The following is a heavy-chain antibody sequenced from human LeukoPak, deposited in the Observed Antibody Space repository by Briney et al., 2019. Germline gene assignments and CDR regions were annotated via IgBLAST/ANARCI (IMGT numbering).Heavy chain of an antibody. V-gene: IGHV3-30*18. Sequence: PGRSLRLSCAASGFTFSYFGMHWVRQAPAKGLELVSVIVYDGSDKYYADSVKGRFTISRDDSKNTLYLQMNSLRPEDTAVYYWAKDHSRGFSDYWGQGTLVTVSS. CDR1: GFTFSYFG. CDR2: IVYDGSDK. CDR3: AKDHSRGFSDY. J-gene: IGHJ4*02. D-gene: IGHD6-19*01.